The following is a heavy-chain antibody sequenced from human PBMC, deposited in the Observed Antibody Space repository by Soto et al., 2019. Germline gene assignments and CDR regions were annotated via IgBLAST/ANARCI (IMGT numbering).Heavy chain of an antibody. CDR3: AGVRRAAAGKAGELAY. CDR2: INPSGGST. Sequence: QVQLVQSGAEVKKPGASVKVSCKASGYTFTSYYMHWVRQAPGQGREWMGIINPSGGSTSYAQKFQGRVTMTRDTSTSTVYMELSSLRSVYTAVYYCAGVRRAAAGKAGELAYWGQGTLVTVSS. CDR1: GYTFTSYY. J-gene: IGHJ4*02. D-gene: IGHD6-13*01. V-gene: IGHV1-46*01.